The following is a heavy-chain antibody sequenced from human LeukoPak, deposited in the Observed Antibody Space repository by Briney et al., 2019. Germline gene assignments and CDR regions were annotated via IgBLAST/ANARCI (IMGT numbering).Heavy chain of an antibody. J-gene: IGHJ3*02. CDR1: GFTFDKNA. D-gene: IGHD3-3*01. CDR3: ARGLSDYDFWSGYYTDHDAFDI. CDR2: IKQDGSEK. Sequence: GGSLRLSCAASGFTFDKNAMHWVRQAPGKGLEWVANIKQDGSEKYYVDSVKGRFTISRDNAKNSLYLQMNSLRAEDTAVYYCARGLSDYDFWSGYYTDHDAFDIWGQGTMVTVSS. V-gene: IGHV3-7*01.